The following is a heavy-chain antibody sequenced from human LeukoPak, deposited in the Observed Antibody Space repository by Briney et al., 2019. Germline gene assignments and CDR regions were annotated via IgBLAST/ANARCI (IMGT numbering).Heavy chain of an antibody. V-gene: IGHV4-34*01. D-gene: IGHD3-22*01. Sequence: SGTLSLTCAVYGGSFSGYYWSWIRQPPGKGLEWIGEINHSGSTNYNPSLKSRVTISVDTSKNQFSLKLSSVTAADTAVYYCARDSSGRAIDYWGQGTLVTVSS. J-gene: IGHJ4*02. CDR2: INHSGST. CDR3: ARDSSGRAIDY. CDR1: GGSFSGYY.